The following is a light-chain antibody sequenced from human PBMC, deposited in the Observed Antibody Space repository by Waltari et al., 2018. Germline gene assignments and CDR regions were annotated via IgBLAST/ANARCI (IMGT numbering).Light chain of an antibody. Sequence: DIVMTQSPVSLPVTPGEPASISCRPRQSLLHSNGNNFLNLYLQKPGQSPQLLISLGSNRASGVPDRFSGSGSDTEFTLKITEVEAGDVGVYFCMQALQTPLTFGGGTKVEIK. CDR2: LGS. V-gene: IGKV2-28*01. CDR1: QSLLHSNGNNF. J-gene: IGKJ4*01. CDR3: MQALQTPLT.